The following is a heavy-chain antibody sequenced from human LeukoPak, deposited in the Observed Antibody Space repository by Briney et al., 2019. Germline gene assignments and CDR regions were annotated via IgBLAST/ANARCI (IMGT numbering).Heavy chain of an antibody. J-gene: IGHJ4*02. CDR2: ISAYNGNT. D-gene: IGHD3-16*01. CDR3: AAATYYDYVWGSYDFDY. Sequence: ASVKVSCKASGYTFTSYGISWVRQAPGQGLEWMGWISAYNGNTNYAQKLQGRVTMTTDTSTSTDYMELRSLRSDDTAVYYCAAATYYDYVWGSYDFDYWGQGTLVTVSS. CDR1: GYTFTSYG. V-gene: IGHV1-18*04.